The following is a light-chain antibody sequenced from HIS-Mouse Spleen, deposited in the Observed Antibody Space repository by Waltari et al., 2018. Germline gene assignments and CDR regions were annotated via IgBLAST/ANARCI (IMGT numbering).Light chain of an antibody. CDR2: DVS. V-gene: IGLV2-14*03. J-gene: IGLJ2*01. CDR3: SSYTSSSTLV. CDR1: SSDVGGYNY. Sequence: QSALTQPASVSGSPGQSITISCTGTSSDVGGYNYVPWYQHHPGKAPKLMIYDVSNRPAGVANRVSGSKSGNTASLTISGLQAEDEADYYCSSYTSSSTLVFGGGTKLTVL.